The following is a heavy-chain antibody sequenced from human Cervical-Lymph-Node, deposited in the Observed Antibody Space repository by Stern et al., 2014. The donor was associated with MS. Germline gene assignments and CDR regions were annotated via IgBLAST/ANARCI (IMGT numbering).Heavy chain of an antibody. V-gene: IGHV1-69*01. CDR2: IIRIFDTA. CDR1: GGTFSNYA. CDR3: ARGEKQWLSLWDY. Sequence: VQLVESGAEVKKPGSSVKVSCKASGGTFSNYAISWVRQAPGQGLEWMGGIIRIFDTANDAQKFQGRVTITADESTSTAYMELSSLRSEDTAVYYCARGEKQWLSLWDYWGQGTLVTVSS. J-gene: IGHJ4*02. D-gene: IGHD6-19*01.